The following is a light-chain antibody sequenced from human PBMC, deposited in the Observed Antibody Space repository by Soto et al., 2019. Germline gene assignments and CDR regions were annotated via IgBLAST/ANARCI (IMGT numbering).Light chain of an antibody. CDR3: QQLNTYPLT. V-gene: IGKV1-9*01. CDR1: QGISSY. CDR2: AAS. Sequence: DIQLTQSPSFLSASVGNRVTITCRASQGISSYLAWYQQKPGKAPKLLIYAASTLQSGVPSRFSGSESGTEFTLTISSLLPEDFATYYCQQLNTYPLTFGGGTKVEIK. J-gene: IGKJ4*01.